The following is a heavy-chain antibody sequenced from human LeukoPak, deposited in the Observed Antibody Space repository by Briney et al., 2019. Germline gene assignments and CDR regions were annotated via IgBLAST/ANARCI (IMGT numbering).Heavy chain of an antibody. V-gene: IGHV3-23*01. CDR1: GFTFSSYA. CDR3: AKVAFEYSSSFGYFDY. Sequence: GGSLRLSCAASGFTFSSYAMSWVRQAPGKGLEWVSAISGSGGSTYYADSVKGRFTISRDNSKNTLYLQMNSLRAEDTAVYYCAKVAFEYSSSFGYFDYWGQGTLVTVSS. D-gene: IGHD6-6*01. J-gene: IGHJ4*02. CDR2: ISGSGGST.